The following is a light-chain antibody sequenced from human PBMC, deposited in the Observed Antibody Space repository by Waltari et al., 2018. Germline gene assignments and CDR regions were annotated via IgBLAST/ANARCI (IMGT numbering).Light chain of an antibody. CDR1: SSDLVVYNY. V-gene: IGLV2-14*01. CDR2: DVS. Sequence: QSALTQPASVSGSPGQSISISCTGTSSDLVVYNYVSWYQQHPGKAPKLMIYDVSNRPSGVSNRFAGSKSDNTASLTISGLQAEDEADYYCSSYTSSSTWVFGGGTKLTVL. J-gene: IGLJ3*02. CDR3: SSYTSSSTWV.